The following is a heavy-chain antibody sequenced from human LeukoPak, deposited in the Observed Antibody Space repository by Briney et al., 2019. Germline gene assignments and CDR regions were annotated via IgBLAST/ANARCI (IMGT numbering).Heavy chain of an antibody. Sequence: ASVKVSCKASGYTFTSYAMHWVRQAPGQRLEWRGWINAGNGNTKYSQKFQGRVTITRDTSASTAYMELSSLRSEDTAVYYCARDRGGDDAFDFWGQGTMVTVSS. J-gene: IGHJ3*01. CDR2: INAGNGNT. CDR3: ARDRGGDDAFDF. V-gene: IGHV1-3*01. D-gene: IGHD2-21*01. CDR1: GYTFTSYA.